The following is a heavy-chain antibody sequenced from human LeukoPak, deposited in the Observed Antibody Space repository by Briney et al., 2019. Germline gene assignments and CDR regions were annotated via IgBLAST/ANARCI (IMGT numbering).Heavy chain of an antibody. Sequence: SETLSLTCTVSGVSISSSNSYWGWIRQPPGKGLEWIGSIYYSGNTYYNASLKSQVSISIDTSKNRFSLKLTSVTAADTAVYYCARQTGSRLFILPGGQGTLVTVSS. CDR2: IYYSGNT. J-gene: IGHJ4*02. V-gene: IGHV4-39*01. CDR3: ARQTGSRLFILP. CDR1: GVSISSSNSY. D-gene: IGHD3/OR15-3a*01.